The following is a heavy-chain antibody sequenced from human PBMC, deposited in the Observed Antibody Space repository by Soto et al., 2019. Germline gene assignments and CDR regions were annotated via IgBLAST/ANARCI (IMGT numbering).Heavy chain of an antibody. J-gene: IGHJ4*02. Sequence: GGSLRLSCTASGFTFNTHWMHWFRQAPGKGLVWVSRIYFDGITTNYADSVKGRLTVSRDNAKNTVYLHVNTLRDEDTAVYYCARGGAMGVDYWGQGTLVTVSS. CDR3: ARGGAMGVDY. V-gene: IGHV3-74*01. CDR2: IYFDGITT. D-gene: IGHD1-26*01. CDR1: GFTFNTHW.